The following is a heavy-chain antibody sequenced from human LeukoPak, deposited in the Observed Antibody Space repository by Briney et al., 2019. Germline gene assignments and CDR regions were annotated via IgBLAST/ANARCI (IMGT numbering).Heavy chain of an antibody. J-gene: IGHJ2*01. CDR1: GGSISSSY. D-gene: IGHD4-17*01. Sequence: SETLSLTCTVSGGSISSSYWSWIRQPPGKGLEWIGYIYYTGSTTYNPSLKSRVTISVDTSKNQFSLKLRSVTAADTAVYYCARDYGDIPPDWYYDLWGRSTLVTVSS. V-gene: IGHV4-59*01. CDR2: IYYTGST. CDR3: ARDYGDIPPDWYYDL.